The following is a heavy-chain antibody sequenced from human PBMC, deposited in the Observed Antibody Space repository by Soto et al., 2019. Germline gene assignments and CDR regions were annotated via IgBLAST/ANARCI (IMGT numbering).Heavy chain of an antibody. J-gene: IGHJ6*02. D-gene: IGHD1-26*01. CDR3: ARDGREASGMDV. CDR1: GGSISSHY. V-gene: IGHV4-59*11. Sequence: SETQSLTCTVSGGSISSHYWSWVRQAPGKGLEWIGHIYYRGSTNYNPSLRSRSTISVDTSKNQFSLKLNSVTTADAAVYYCARDGREASGMDVWGQGTKVTVSS. CDR2: IYYRGST.